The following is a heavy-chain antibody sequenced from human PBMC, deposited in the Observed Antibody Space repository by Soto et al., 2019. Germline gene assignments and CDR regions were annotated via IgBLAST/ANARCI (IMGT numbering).Heavy chain of an antibody. V-gene: IGHV4-34*01. CDR2: INHSGST. Sequence: SETLSLTCAVYGGSFSGYYWSRIRQPPGKGLEWIGEINHSGSTNYNPSLKSRVTISVDTSKNQFSLKLSSVTAADTAVYYCARGFRSSWYGSYFDYWGQGTLVTVSS. CDR3: ARGFRSSWYGSYFDY. J-gene: IGHJ4*02. CDR1: GGSFSGYY. D-gene: IGHD6-13*01.